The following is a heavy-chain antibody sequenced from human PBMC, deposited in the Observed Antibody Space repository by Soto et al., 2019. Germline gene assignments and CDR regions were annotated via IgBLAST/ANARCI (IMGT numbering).Heavy chain of an antibody. V-gene: IGHV4-31*03. J-gene: IGHJ4*02. CDR1: GGTISSDGYY. CDR2: IYHSGST. D-gene: IGHD3-22*01. CDR3: AAYYSDTY. Sequence: PSETLSLTCTVSGGTISSDGYYWSWIRQHPGKGLEWIGYIYHSGSTYYNPSLKSRVTISVDTSKNQFSLNLSSVTAADTAVYYCAAYYSDTYWGQGTLVTVSS.